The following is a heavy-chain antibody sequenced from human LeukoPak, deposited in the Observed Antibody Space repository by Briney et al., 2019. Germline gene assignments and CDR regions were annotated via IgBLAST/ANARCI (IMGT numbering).Heavy chain of an antibody. CDR3: ASLSYGSDY. CDR1: GGSISSNSYY. J-gene: IGHJ4*02. CDR2: IYYSGST. D-gene: IGHD5-18*01. Sequence: SETLSLTCTVSGGSISSNSYYWGWIRQPPGKGLEWIGSIYYSGSTYYNPSLKSRVTISVDTSKNQFSLKLSSVTAADTAVYYCASLSYGSDYWGQGTLVTVSS. V-gene: IGHV4-39*07.